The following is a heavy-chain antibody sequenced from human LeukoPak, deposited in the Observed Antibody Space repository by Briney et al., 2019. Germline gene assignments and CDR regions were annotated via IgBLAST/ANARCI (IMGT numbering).Heavy chain of an antibody. CDR3: AKGSGSYKGIDY. J-gene: IGHJ4*02. V-gene: IGHV3-23*01. D-gene: IGHD3-10*01. CDR2: ISGGGGDT. CDR1: GFTVNSNY. Sequence: GSLRLSCAASGFTVNSNYMSWVRQAPGKGLEWVSTISGGGGDTYYADSVKGRFTISRDNSKNTLYLQMNSLRAEDTAVYYCAKGSGSYKGIDYWGQGTLVTVSS.